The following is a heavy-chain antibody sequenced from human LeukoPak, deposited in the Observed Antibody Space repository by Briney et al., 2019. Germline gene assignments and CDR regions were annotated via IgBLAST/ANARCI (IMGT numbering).Heavy chain of an antibody. Sequence: SETLSLTCAVYGGSFSGYYWSWIRQPPGKGLEWIGEINHSGSTNYNPSLKSRVTISVDTSKNQFSLKLSSVTAADTAVYYCAKRPLRLSYYYGMDVWGQGTTVTVSS. D-gene: IGHD4-17*01. CDR3: AKRPLRLSYYYGMDV. J-gene: IGHJ6*02. V-gene: IGHV4-34*01. CDR1: GGSFSGYY. CDR2: INHSGST.